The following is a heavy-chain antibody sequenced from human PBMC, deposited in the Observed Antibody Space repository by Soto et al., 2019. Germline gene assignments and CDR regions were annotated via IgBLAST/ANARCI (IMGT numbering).Heavy chain of an antibody. CDR2: IYYSGST. Sequence: SETLSPTSPFSGGSLSSYYWGWIRQPPGKGLEWIGYIYYSGSTNYNPSLKSRVTISVDTSKNQFSLKLSSVTAADTAVYYCARRWGYAFDIWGQGTMVTVSS. CDR3: ARRWGYAFDI. V-gene: IGHV4-59*08. CDR1: GGSLSSYY. J-gene: IGHJ3*02. D-gene: IGHD1-26*01.